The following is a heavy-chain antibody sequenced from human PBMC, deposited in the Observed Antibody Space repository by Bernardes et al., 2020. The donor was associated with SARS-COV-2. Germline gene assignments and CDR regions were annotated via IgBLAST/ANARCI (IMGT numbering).Heavy chain of an antibody. D-gene: IGHD3-10*01. CDR3: ARVRLGSGSYGYYYYGMDV. CDR2: IYYSGST. V-gene: IGHV4-59*01. J-gene: IGHJ6*02. Sequence: SETLSLTCTVSGGSISSYYWSWIRQPPGKGLEWIGYIYYSGSTNYNPSLKSRVTISVDTSKNQFSLKLSSVTAADTAVYYCARVRLGSGSYGYYYYGMDVWGQGTTVTVSS. CDR1: GGSISSYY.